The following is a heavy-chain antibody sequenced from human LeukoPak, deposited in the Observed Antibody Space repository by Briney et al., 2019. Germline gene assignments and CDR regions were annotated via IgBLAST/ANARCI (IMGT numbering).Heavy chain of an antibody. V-gene: IGHV1-2*02. D-gene: IGHD7-27*01. CDR2: INPNSGGT. CDR1: GYTFTGYY. J-gene: IGHJ6*03. Sequence: ASVKASCKASGYTFTGYYMHWVRQAPGQGLEWMGWINPNSGGTNYAQKFQGRVTMTRDTSISTAYMELSRLRSDDTAVYYCARAGRTYYYYYYMDVWGKGTTVTVSS. CDR3: ARAGRTYYYYYYMDV.